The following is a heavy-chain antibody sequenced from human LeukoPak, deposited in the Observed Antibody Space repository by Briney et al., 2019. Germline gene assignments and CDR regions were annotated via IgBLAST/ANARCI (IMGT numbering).Heavy chain of an antibody. CDR3: ILTTVASSIEY. CDR2: IHNTVRI. Sequence: GGSLRLSCAVSGLTVNNNYVNWVRQAPGKGLEWVSVIHNTVRIHYADSVNGRFTISSDTSKNTVYLQINGLRAEDTAVYYCILTTVASSIEYWGPGTLVTVSP. V-gene: IGHV3-53*01. CDR1: GLTVNNNY. J-gene: IGHJ4*02. D-gene: IGHD4-11*01.